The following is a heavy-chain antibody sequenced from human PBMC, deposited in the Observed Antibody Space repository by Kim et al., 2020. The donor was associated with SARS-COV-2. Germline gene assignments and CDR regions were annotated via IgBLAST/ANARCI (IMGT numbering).Heavy chain of an antibody. CDR3: AKGGFTSPWGDFDGSGTSSGGSWFDP. Sequence: GGSLRLSCAASGFTFSSYAMSWVRQAPGKGLEWVSAISGSGGSTYYADSVKGRFTISRDNSKNTLYLQMNSLRAEDTAVYYCAKGGFTSPWGDFDGSGTSSGGSWFDPWGQGTLVTVSS. V-gene: IGHV3-23*01. CDR2: ISGSGGST. D-gene: IGHD3-10*01. CDR1: GFTFSSYA. J-gene: IGHJ5*02.